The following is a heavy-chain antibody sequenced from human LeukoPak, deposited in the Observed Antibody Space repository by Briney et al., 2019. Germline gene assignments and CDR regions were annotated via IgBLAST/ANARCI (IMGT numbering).Heavy chain of an antibody. CDR2: IRSKAFGGAT. CDR3: TRDGGTLDY. J-gene: IGHJ4*02. Sequence: GGSLRLSCTGSGYTFCAYAMSWVRQSPGKGLEWVSLIRSKAFGGATEYAASVKGRFTISRDDSKSIAYLQMNSLKTVDTAMYYCTRDGGTLDYWGQGTLVTVSS. D-gene: IGHD3-16*01. V-gene: IGHV3-49*04. CDR1: GYTFCAYA.